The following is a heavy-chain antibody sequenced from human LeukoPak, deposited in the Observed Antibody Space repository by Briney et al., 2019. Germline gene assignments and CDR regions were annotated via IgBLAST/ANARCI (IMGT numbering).Heavy chain of an antibody. V-gene: IGHV3-30*04. D-gene: IGHD2-2*01. Sequence: GRSLRLSCAASGFTFSSYAMHWVRQAPGKGLEWVAVISYDGSNKYYADSVKGRFTISRDNSKNTLYLQMNSLRAEDTAVYYCAKEEAAANYYYYGMDVWGQGTTVTVSS. CDR1: GFTFSSYA. J-gene: IGHJ6*02. CDR3: AKEEAAANYYYYGMDV. CDR2: ISYDGSNK.